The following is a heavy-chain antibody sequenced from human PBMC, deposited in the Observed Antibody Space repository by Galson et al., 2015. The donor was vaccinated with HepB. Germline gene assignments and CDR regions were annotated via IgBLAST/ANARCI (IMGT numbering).Heavy chain of an antibody. CDR1: GFTFSSYS. CDR2: ISSSSSYI. J-gene: IGHJ6*02. Sequence: SLRLSCAASGFTFSSYSMNWVRQAPGKGLEWVSSISSSSSYIYYADSVKGRFTISRDNAKNSLYLQMNSLRAEDTAVYYCARGQEMATYYYYYGMDVWGQGTTVTVSS. CDR3: ARGQEMATYYYYYGMDV. V-gene: IGHV3-21*01. D-gene: IGHD5-24*01.